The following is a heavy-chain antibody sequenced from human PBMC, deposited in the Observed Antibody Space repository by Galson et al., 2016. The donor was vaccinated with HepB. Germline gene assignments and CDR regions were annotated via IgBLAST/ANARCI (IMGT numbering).Heavy chain of an antibody. CDR2: IKSKTDGGTT. CDR3: TTDRSVEPTGYYYGMDV. Sequence: SLRLSCAASGFTFRNAYMSWVRQAPGEGLEWVGRIKSKTDGGTTAYAAPVKGRFNISRDDSKNTLYLQMNSLKIEDTAVYYCTTDRSVEPTGYYYGMDVWGHGTTVTVSS. V-gene: IGHV3-15*01. CDR1: GFTFRNAY. J-gene: IGHJ6*02. D-gene: IGHD1-26*01.